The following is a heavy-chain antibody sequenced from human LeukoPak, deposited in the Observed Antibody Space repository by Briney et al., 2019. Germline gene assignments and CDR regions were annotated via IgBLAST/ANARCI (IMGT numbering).Heavy chain of an antibody. V-gene: IGHV3-74*01. CDR2: INSDGSFT. CDR1: GFTFSSYW. D-gene: IGHD6-6*01. J-gene: IGHJ4*02. Sequence: GGSLRLSCAASGFTFSSYWMHWVRQAPGKGLVWVSRINSDGSFTNYADSVKGRFTISRDNAKNTLYLQMNSLRAEDTAVYYCTRESGSSRFFDYWGQGTPVTVSS. CDR3: TRESGSSRFFDY.